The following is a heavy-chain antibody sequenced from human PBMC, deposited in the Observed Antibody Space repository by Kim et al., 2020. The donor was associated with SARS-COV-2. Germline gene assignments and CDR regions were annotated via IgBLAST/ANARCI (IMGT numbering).Heavy chain of an antibody. D-gene: IGHD1-1*01. CDR3: ASLSALEREVFDY. V-gene: IGHV3-21*01. CDR2: ISSSSSYI. J-gene: IGHJ4*02. CDR1: GFTFSSYS. Sequence: GGSLRLSCAASGFTFSSYSMNWVRQAPGKGLEWVSSISSSSSYIYYADSVKGRFTISRDNAKNSLYLQMNSLRAEDTAVYYCASLSALEREVFDYWGQGTLVTVSS.